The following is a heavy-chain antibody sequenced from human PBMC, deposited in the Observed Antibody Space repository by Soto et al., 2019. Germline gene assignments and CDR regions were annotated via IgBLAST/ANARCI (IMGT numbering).Heavy chain of an antibody. Sequence: SETLSLTCAVYGGSFSGYYWSWIRQPPGKGLEWIGEINHSGSTNYNPSLKSRVTISVDTSKNQFSLKLSSVTAADTAVYYCARGSWSGYSGAFDIWGQGTMVTVSS. CDR1: GGSFSGYY. CDR2: INHSGST. CDR3: ARGSWSGYSGAFDI. V-gene: IGHV4-34*01. D-gene: IGHD3-3*01. J-gene: IGHJ3*02.